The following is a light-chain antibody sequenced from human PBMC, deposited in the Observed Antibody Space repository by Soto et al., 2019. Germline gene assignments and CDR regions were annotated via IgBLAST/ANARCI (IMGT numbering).Light chain of an antibody. CDR3: SSYTSISTAV. J-gene: IGLJ3*02. CDR2: NVS. CDR1: SSDVGGYNY. V-gene: IGLV2-14*01. Sequence: QSALTQPASVSGSPGQSITISCTGSSSDVGGYNYVSWYQQHPDKAPKLVIYNVSNRPSGVSARFSGSKSGNTASLIISGLQAEDEADYYCSSYTSISTAVFGGGTQLTVL.